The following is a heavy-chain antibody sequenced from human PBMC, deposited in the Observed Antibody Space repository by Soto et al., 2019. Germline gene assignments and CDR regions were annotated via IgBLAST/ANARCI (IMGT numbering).Heavy chain of an antibody. Sequence: QVHLVESGGGVVQPGRSLRLSCAASGFTFRSYGMHWVRQAPGKGLDWVAIISYDGSNKDYADSVKGRFTISRDNSKNTLYLEMKSLRADDTAVYYCAKVLCRSPSCYPSHFGLGVWGKGTRVTVSS. J-gene: IGHJ6*01. CDR3: AKVLCRSPSCYPSHFGLGV. CDR1: GFTFRSYG. CDR2: ISYDGSNK. V-gene: IGHV3-30*18. D-gene: IGHD2-2*01.